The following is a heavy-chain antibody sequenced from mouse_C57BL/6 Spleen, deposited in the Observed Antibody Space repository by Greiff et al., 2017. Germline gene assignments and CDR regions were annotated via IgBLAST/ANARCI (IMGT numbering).Heavy chain of an antibody. J-gene: IGHJ4*01. V-gene: IGHV3-6*01. D-gene: IGHD2-12*01. CDR1: GYSITSGDY. CDR2: ISYDGSN. CDR3: ARAYYNAMDY. Sequence: QLKESGPGLVKPSQSLSLTCSVTGYSITSGDYWNWIRQFPGNKLEWMGYISYDGSNNYNPTLKNRISITRDTSTNQFFLKLNSVTTEDTATKYCARAYYNAMDYGGKGTSVTVSS.